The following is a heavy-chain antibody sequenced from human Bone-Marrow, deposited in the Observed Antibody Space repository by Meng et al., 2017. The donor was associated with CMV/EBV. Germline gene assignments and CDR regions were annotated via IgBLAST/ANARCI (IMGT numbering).Heavy chain of an antibody. D-gene: IGHD2-2*01. CDR2: ISGSGGST. J-gene: IGHJ4*02. V-gene: IGHV3-23*01. CDR1: GFTFSSYA. Sequence: GESLKISCAASGFTFSSYAMSWVRQAPGKGLEWVSAISGSGGSTYYADSVKGRFTISRDNSKNTLYLQMNSLRAEDTAVSYCAKGGGVAPAAHKLSYYFDYGGQGPLVTGAS. CDR3: AKGGGVAPAAHKLSYYFDY.